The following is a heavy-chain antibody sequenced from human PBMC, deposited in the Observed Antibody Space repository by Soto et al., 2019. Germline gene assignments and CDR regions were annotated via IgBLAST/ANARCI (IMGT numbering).Heavy chain of an antibody. J-gene: IGHJ4*02. CDR3: ARREDTFDF. Sequence: QVQLQESGPGLVKPSETLSLTCAVSGVSIINNYWTWIRQPAGKGLEWLGRGYSSGRTTYNPSLKSRLTMSVDTSKNQFSLHLTSVTAADTAVYYCARREDTFDFWGQGMLVTVSS. CDR1: GVSIINNY. V-gene: IGHV4-4*07. CDR2: GYSSGRT.